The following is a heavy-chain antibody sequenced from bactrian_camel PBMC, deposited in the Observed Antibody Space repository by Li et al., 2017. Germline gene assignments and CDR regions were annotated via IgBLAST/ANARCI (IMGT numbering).Heavy chain of an antibody. V-gene: IGHV3S53*01. CDR2: IASNGRT. CDR3: AAEWDDRGTCLGSDFSF. J-gene: IGHJ6*01. Sequence: HVQLVESGGGLVQAGESLRLSCTTTGTWWRFYCLVWFRQGSGKEREEVATIASNGRTTYVDSVKGRFTISKDNARNTLYLQLNSLKPEDTAMYVCAAEWDDRGTCLGSDFSFWGQGPRSPSP. CDR1: GTWWRFYC. D-gene: IGHD7*01.